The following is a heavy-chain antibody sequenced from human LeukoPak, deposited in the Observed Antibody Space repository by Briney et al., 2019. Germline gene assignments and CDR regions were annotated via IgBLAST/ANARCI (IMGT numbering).Heavy chain of an antibody. CDR3: ARDRLATRVNYGMDV. CDR2: INPSGGST. J-gene: IGHJ6*02. CDR1: GYTFTSYY. V-gene: IGHV1-46*01. D-gene: IGHD4-17*01. Sequence: ASVKVSCKASGYTFTSYYMHWVRQAPGQGLEWMGIINPSGGSTSYAQKFQGRVTMTRDMSTSTVYMELSSLRSEDTAVYYCARDRLATRVNYGMDVWGQGTTVTVSS.